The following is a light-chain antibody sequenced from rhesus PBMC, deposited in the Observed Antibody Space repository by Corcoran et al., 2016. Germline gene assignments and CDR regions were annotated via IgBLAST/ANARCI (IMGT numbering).Light chain of an antibody. J-gene: IGKJ2*01. CDR2: YAS. Sequence: DVQMTQSPSSLSASVGDTVTITCRASQVITNKLAWYQQKPGKVPNLLIYYASTLQSGDPSRFSGSGYGTDFTRTINRLQPEDFATYNCQHGFDHPYSFGQGTKVEIE. CDR1: QVITNK. CDR3: QHGFDHPYS. V-gene: IGKV1S16*01.